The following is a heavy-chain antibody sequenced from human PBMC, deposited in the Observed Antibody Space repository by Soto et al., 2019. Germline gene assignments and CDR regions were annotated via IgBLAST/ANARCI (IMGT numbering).Heavy chain of an antibody. CDR2: IYYSGST. J-gene: IGHJ4*02. Sequence: PSETLSLTCTVSGGSISSYYWSWIRQPPGKGLEWIGYIYYSGSTNYNPSLKSRVTISVDTSKNQFSLKLSSVTAADTAVYYCAREFTEGYCSGGSCYRVNYFDYWGQGTLVTVSS. CDR3: AREFTEGYCSGGSCYRVNYFDY. D-gene: IGHD2-15*01. CDR1: GGSISSYY. V-gene: IGHV4-59*01.